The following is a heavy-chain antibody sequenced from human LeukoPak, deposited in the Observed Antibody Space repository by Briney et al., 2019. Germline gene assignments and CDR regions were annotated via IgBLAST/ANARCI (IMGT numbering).Heavy chain of an antibody. D-gene: IGHD6-19*01. V-gene: IGHV4-4*07. CDR1: GGSISSYY. CDR2: IYTSGST. J-gene: IGHJ5*02. CDR3: ARDLGGGSGWSNWFDP. Sequence: PSETLSFTCTVSGGSISSYYWSWIRQPAGKGLEWIGRIYTSGSTNYNPSLKSRVTMSVDTSKNQFSLKLSSVTAADTAVYYCARDLGGGSGWSNWFDPWGQGTLVTVSS.